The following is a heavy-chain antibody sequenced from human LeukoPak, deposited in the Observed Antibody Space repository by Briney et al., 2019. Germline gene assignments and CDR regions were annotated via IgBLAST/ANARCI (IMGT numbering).Heavy chain of an antibody. CDR2: LYYSGST. J-gene: IGHJ4*02. CDR1: GGSISSYY. D-gene: IGHD3-22*01. CDR3: ARAGSGYSFDC. V-gene: IGHV4-59*01. Sequence: SETLSLTCTVSGGSISSYYWSWIRQPPGKGLEWIGYLYYSGSTNYNPPLKSRVTISVDTSKNQFSLNLSSVTAADTAVYYCARAGSGYSFDCWGQGTLVTVSS.